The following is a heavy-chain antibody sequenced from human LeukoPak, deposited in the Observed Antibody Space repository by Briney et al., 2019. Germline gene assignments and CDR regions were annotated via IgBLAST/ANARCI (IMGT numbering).Heavy chain of an antibody. D-gene: IGHD3-10*02. V-gene: IGHV3-30*04. Sequence: GGSLRLSCAASGFTFSTYAMHWVRQAPGKGLEWVAVISYDETNRYYADSEKGRFTIYRDNSKNTLYLQMNSLRAEDTAVYYSARDRGLTMFGGFPIYYYYRDVGGKGPTVTVSS. CDR3: ARDRGLTMFGGFPIYYYYRDV. CDR1: GFTFSTYA. J-gene: IGHJ6*03. CDR2: ISYDETNR.